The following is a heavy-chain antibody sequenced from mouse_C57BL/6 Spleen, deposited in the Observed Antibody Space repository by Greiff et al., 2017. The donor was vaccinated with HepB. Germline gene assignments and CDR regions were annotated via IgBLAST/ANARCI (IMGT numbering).Heavy chain of an antibody. CDR2: IDPNSGGT. Sequence: VQLQQPGAELVKPGASVKLSCTASGYTFTSYWMHWVKQRPGRGLEWIGRIDPNSGGTKYNEKFKSKATLTVDKSSSTAYMQLSSLTSEVSAVYYGARRGPLRNSWGQGTTLTVSS. CDR3: ARRGPLRNS. V-gene: IGHV1-72*01. J-gene: IGHJ2*01. D-gene: IGHD6-1*01. CDR1: GYTFTSYW.